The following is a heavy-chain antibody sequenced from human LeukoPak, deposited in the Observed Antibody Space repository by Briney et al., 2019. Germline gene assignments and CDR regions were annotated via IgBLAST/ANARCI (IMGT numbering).Heavy chain of an antibody. Sequence: GGSLRLSCTASGFTFSDYNMHWVRQAPGKGLEWVAFIRYDGSNKYYADSVKGRFTISRDNSKNTLYLQMNSLRAEDTAVYYCAKDLLLWFGEADAFDIWGQGTMVTVSS. CDR2: IRYDGSNK. V-gene: IGHV3-30*02. CDR3: AKDLLLWFGEADAFDI. J-gene: IGHJ3*02. D-gene: IGHD3-10*01. CDR1: GFTFSDYN.